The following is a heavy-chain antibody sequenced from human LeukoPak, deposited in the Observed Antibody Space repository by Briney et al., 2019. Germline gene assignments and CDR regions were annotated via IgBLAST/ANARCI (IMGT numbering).Heavy chain of an antibody. CDR1: GGSISSGGYY. Sequence: PSQTLSLTCTVSGGSISSGGYYWSWIRQHPGKGLEWIGYIYYSGSTYYNPSLKSRVTISVDTSKNQFSLKLSFVTAADTAVYYCARGGGATEDWFDPWGQGTLVTVSS. D-gene: IGHD1-26*01. V-gene: IGHV4-31*03. CDR3: ARGGGATEDWFDP. CDR2: IYYSGST. J-gene: IGHJ5*02.